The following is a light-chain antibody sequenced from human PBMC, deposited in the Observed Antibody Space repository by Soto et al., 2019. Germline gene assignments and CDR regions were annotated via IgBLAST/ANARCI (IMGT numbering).Light chain of an antibody. CDR3: QQYHNWPPIT. CDR2: GAS. CDR1: QSVSSH. Sequence: EIVMTQSPDTLFVSLGEVATLSFRASQSVSSHLAWYQHKPGQAPRLLIYGASTRASGIPARFSGSGSETDFTLTISSLQSEDSAVYYCQQYHNWPPITFGQGTRLEIK. J-gene: IGKJ5*01. V-gene: IGKV3-15*01.